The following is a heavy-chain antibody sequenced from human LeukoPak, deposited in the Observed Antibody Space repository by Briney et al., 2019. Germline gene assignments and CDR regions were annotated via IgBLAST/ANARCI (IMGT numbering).Heavy chain of an antibody. CDR3: ARGLQL. J-gene: IGHJ4*02. CDR2: IRFDGSNK. D-gene: IGHD5-18*01. V-gene: IGHV3-30*02. Sequence: GGSLRLSCAASGFTFSNYGVHWVRQAPGKGLEWVSFIRFDGSNKYYADSVKGRFTISRDDSKNTLYLQMNSLRGEDTAVYYCARGLQLWSQGTLVTVSS. CDR1: GFTFSNYG.